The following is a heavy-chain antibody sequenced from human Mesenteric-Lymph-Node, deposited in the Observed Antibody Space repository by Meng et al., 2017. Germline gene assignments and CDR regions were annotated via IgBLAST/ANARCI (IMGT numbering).Heavy chain of an antibody. CDR1: GGSISSYY. J-gene: IGHJ4*02. V-gene: IGHV4-59*12. CDR3: ARDQKPGYSYGVLTTEYYFDY. D-gene: IGHD5-18*01. CDR2: IYYSGST. Sequence: SETLSLTCTVSGGSISSYYWSWIRQPPGKGLEWIGYIYYSGSTNYNPSLKSRVTMSVDTSKNQFSLKLSSVTAADTAVYYRARDQKPGYSYGVLTTEYYFDYWGQGTLVTVSS.